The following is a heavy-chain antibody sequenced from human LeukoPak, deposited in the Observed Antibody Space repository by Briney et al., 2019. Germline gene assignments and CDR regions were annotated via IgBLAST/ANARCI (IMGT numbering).Heavy chain of an antibody. D-gene: IGHD6-13*01. V-gene: IGHV3-23*01. CDR2: ISGSGGST. CDR3: ANSHHVVAAAGEPSDY. Sequence: PGGSLRLSCAASGFTFSSYAMSWVRQAPGQGLEWVSAISGSGGSTYYADSVKGRFTISRDNSKNTLYLQMNSLRAEDTAVYYCANSHHVVAAAGEPSDYWGQGTLVTVSS. CDR1: GFTFSSYA. J-gene: IGHJ4*02.